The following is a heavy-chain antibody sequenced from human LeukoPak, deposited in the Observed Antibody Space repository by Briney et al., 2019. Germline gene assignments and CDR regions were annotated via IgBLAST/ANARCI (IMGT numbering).Heavy chain of an antibody. V-gene: IGHV1-69*04. CDR1: GGTFSSYT. J-gene: IGHJ1*01. CDR2: IIPILGIA. D-gene: IGHD5-24*01. Sequence: SVKVSCKASGGTFSSYTISWVRQAPGQGLEWMGRIIPILGIANYAQKFQGRVTITADKPTSTAYMELSSLRSEDTAVYYCAREGRVVEMAAGEYFQHWGQGTLVTVSS. CDR3: AREGRVVEMAAGEYFQH.